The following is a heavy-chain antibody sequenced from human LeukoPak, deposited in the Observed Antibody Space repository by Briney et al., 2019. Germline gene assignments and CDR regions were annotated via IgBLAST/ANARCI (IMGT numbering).Heavy chain of an antibody. Sequence: GGSLRLSCTASGFTFSDYAMSWVRQAPGKGLEWVGFIRSKAYGGTTEYTASVKGRFTISRDDSKSIAYLQMNSLKTEDTAVYYCTRSPYSSSRYFDYWGQGTLVTVSS. D-gene: IGHD6-6*01. J-gene: IGHJ4*02. CDR1: GFTFSDYA. CDR3: TRSPYSSSRYFDY. V-gene: IGHV3-49*04. CDR2: IRSKAYGGTT.